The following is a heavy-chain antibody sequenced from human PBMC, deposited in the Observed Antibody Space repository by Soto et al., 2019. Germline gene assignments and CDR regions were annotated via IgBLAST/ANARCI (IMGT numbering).Heavy chain of an antibody. Sequence: SETLSLTCSVSGGSINTYYWSWIRQPAGKGLEWIGRIYTRGSPNYNPSLKSRVTLSVDTSKNQFSLKLNSVTAADTAVYYCARGLGPTTISIGNWLDPWGQGTLVTVSS. J-gene: IGHJ5*02. D-gene: IGHD1-1*01. V-gene: IGHV4-4*07. CDR1: GGSINTYY. CDR3: ARGLGPTTISIGNWLDP. CDR2: IYTRGSP.